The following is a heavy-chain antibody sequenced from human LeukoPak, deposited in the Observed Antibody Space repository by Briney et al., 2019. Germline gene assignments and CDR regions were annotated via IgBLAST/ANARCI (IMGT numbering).Heavy chain of an antibody. Sequence: QPGGSLRLSCAASGFTFSSYAMHWVRQAPGKGLEWVAVISYDGSNKYYADSVKGRFTISRDNAKNSLYLQMNSLRAEDTAVYYCARRKGSGSYGGYDDYWGQGTLVTVSS. CDR2: ISYDGSNK. CDR3: ARRKGSGSYGGYDDY. CDR1: GFTFSSYA. J-gene: IGHJ4*02. V-gene: IGHV3-30-3*01. D-gene: IGHD3-10*01.